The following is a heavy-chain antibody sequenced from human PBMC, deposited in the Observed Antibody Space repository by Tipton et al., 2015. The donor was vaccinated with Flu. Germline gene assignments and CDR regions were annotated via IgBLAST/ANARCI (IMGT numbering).Heavy chain of an antibody. D-gene: IGHD2/OR15-2a*01. CDR1: GYSISSGYY. CDR2: LSHSGSI. Sequence: TLSLTCAVSGYSISSGYYWAWIRQSPRKGLEWIGSLSHSGSIYYNPSLKSRVTISVDTSKNEFSLKLRSVAAADTALYYCARRACNTRICDGPVGAFSLWGQGTMVTVSS. V-gene: IGHV4-38-2*01. J-gene: IGHJ3*01. CDR3: ARRACNTRICDGPVGAFSL.